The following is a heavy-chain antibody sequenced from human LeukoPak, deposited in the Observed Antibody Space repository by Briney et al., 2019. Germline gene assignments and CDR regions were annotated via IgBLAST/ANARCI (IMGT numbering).Heavy chain of an antibody. J-gene: IGHJ5*02. Sequence: SETLSLACTVSGGSISSYYWSWIRQPAGKGLEWIGRIYTSGSTNYNPSLKSRVIMSVDTSKNQFSLKLSSVTAADTAVYYCAREMDPTSYYGSAYLNWFDPWGQGTLVTVSS. V-gene: IGHV4-4*07. CDR1: GGSISSYY. CDR3: AREMDPTSYYGSAYLNWFDP. CDR2: IYTSGST. D-gene: IGHD3-10*01.